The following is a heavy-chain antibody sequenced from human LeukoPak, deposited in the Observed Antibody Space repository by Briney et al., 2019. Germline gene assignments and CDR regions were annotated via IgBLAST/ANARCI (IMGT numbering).Heavy chain of an antibody. V-gene: IGHV3-30*18. CDR3: EKVAWGGERGRDNLAY. CDR1: GFTFSPDG. CDR2: ISFDGTNK. J-gene: IGHJ4*02. D-gene: IGHD3-16*01. Sequence: PGGSLRLSCAASGFTFSPDGMHWVRQAPGKGLEWVAVISFDGTNKYYADSVKGRFTISRDNSKNTLYLQMNSLRAADTAVYYWEKVAWGGERGRDNLAYWGQGTLVIVPS.